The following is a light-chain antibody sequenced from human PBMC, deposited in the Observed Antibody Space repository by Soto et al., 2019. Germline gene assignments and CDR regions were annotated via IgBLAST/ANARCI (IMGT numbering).Light chain of an antibody. CDR1: QGISSW. CDR3: QQADTFPLT. V-gene: IGKV1-12*01. Sequence: DIQMTQSPSSVSASVGDRVTITCRASQGISSWVGWYQQKPGRAPNLLIYDAPSLQSGVPSRFSGSGSGTEFTLTISSLQPEDFAAYYCQQADTFPLTFGGGTKVEIK. J-gene: IGKJ4*01. CDR2: DAP.